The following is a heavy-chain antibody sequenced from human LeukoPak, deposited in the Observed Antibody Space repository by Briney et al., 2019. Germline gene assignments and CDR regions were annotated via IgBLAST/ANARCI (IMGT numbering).Heavy chain of an antibody. J-gene: IGHJ4*02. CDR1: GFPFSTYG. D-gene: IGHD2-21*02. V-gene: IGHV3-33*01. CDR2: VWYDGSNK. Sequence: GGSLRLSCSASGFPFSTYGMHWVRQAPGKGLEWVAVVWYDGSNKFYADSVKGRFTISGDNSENTLNLQMNSLRAEDTAVYYCAADIVVVTAIPEYYFDYWGQGTLVTVSS. CDR3: AADIVVVTAIPEYYFDY.